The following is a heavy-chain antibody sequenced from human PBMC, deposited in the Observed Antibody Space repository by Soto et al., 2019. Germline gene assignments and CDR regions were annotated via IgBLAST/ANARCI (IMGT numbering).Heavy chain of an antibody. V-gene: IGHV3-33*01. CDR2: IWYDGSNK. Sequence: QVQLVESGGGVVQPGRSLRLSCAASGFTFSSYGMHWVRQAPGKGLEWVAVIWYDGSNKYYADSVKGRFTISRDNSKNTLYLQMNSLRAEDTAVYYCARAFSMVRGAPDYWGQGTLVTVSS. J-gene: IGHJ4*02. D-gene: IGHD3-10*01. CDR1: GFTFSSYG. CDR3: ARAFSMVRGAPDY.